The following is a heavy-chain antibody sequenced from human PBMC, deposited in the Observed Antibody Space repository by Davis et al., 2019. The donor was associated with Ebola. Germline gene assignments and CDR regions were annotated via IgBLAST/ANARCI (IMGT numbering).Heavy chain of an antibody. V-gene: IGHV3-48*02. CDR2: ISSSSSTI. Sequence: GESLKISCAASGFTFSSYSLNWVRQAPGKGLEWVSYISSSSSTISYADSVRGRFTISRDYAKNSLYLQMDSLRDEDTAVYYCARITYYYDSSGYSDAFDIWGQGTMVTVSS. D-gene: IGHD3-22*01. J-gene: IGHJ3*02. CDR1: GFTFSSYS. CDR3: ARITYYYDSSGYSDAFDI.